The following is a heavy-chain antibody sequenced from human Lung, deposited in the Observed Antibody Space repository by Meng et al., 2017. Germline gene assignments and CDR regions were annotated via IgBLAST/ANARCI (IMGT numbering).Heavy chain of an antibody. CDR1: GFTFSKAY. CDR3: SGHIDY. CDR2: IKSKPDGETI. Sequence: EVQLLGSGGGLVKPGRSLRRYCSGSGFTFSKAYMTWVRQVPGKRLEWVGRIKSKPDGETIDYAAPVKGRFNISRDDSKNTVYLQMNSLKTEDTAVYYCSGHIDYWGQGTLVTVSS. J-gene: IGHJ4*02. V-gene: IGHV3-15*01. D-gene: IGHD5-12*01.